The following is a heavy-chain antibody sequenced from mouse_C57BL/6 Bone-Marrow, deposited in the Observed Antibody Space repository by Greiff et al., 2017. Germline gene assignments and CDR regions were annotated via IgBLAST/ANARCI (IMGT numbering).Heavy chain of an antibody. V-gene: IGHV1-80*01. D-gene: IGHD1-1*01. Sequence: VQLQQSGAELVKPGASVKISCKASGYAFSSYWMNWVKQRPGKGLEWIGQIYPGDGDTNYNGKFKGKATLTADKSSSTAYMQLRSLPSEASAVHFGARSGYYYWYFDVWGTGTTVTVSS. CDR2: IYPGDGDT. CDR3: ARSGYYYWYFDV. J-gene: IGHJ1*03. CDR1: GYAFSSYW.